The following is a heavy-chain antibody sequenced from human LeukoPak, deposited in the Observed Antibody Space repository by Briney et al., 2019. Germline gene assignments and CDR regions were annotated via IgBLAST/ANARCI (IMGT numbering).Heavy chain of an antibody. D-gene: IGHD3-22*01. V-gene: IGHV3-9*01. CDR2: ISWNSGSI. J-gene: IGHJ4*02. CDR1: GFTFDDYA. Sequence: GGSLRLSCAASGFTFDDYAMHWVRQAPGKGLEWVSGISWNSGSIGYADPVKGRFTISRDNAKNSLYLQMNSLRAEDTALYYCAKGRYSSGYFNFDYWGQGTLVTVSS. CDR3: AKGRYSSGYFNFDY.